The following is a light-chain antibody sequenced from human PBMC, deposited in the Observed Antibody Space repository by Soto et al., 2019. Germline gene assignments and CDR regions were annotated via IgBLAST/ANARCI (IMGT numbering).Light chain of an antibody. CDR2: GAC. Sequence: ESVLTQSPRTLSLSPGERATLSCRASQHIRTNYLAWYQHKPGQAPWLLIFGACCRAPGIPDRFSGSGSGTDFTLTISRLEPEDFAVYYCQQYCRSPATFGQGTKV. CDR3: QQYCRSPAT. CDR1: QHIRTNY. V-gene: IGKV3-20*01. J-gene: IGKJ1*01.